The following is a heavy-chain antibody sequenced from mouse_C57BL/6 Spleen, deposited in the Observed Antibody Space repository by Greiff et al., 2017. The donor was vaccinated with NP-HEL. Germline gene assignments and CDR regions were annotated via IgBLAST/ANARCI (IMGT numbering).Heavy chain of an antibody. J-gene: IGHJ2*01. CDR2: ISYSGST. Sequence: EVTLPESGPGLVKPSQSLSLTCTVTGYSITSGYGWNWIRQFPGNKLEWMGYISYSGSTNYNPSLKSRISITRDPSKNQFFLQLNSVTTEDTATYYCARTARIKYWGQGTTLTVSS. D-gene: IGHD1-2*01. CDR1: GYSITSGYG. CDR3: ARTARIKY. V-gene: IGHV3-2*02.